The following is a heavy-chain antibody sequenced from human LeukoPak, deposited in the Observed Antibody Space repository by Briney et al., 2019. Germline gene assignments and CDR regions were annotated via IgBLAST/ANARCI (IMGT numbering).Heavy chain of an antibody. CDR1: RFTFSSYA. D-gene: IGHD3-3*01. V-gene: IGHV3-23*01. CDR3: AKVGVDILRFLEWLLNTFDY. Sequence: GGSLRLSCAASRFTFSSYAMSWVRQAPGKGLEWVPAISGSGGSTYYADSVKGRFTISRDNSKNTLYLQMNSLRAEDTAVYYCAKVGVDILRFLEWLLNTFDYWGQGTLVTVSS. CDR2: ISGSGGST. J-gene: IGHJ4*02.